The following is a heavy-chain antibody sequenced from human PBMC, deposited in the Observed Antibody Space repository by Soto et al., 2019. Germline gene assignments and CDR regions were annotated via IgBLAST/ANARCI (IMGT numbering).Heavy chain of an antibody. Sequence: QLQLQESGPGLVKPSETLSLTCTVSGGSISSSSYYWGWIRQPPGKGLEWIGSIYYSGSTYYNPSLKDPVTISVDTSKNQFTQMRSSVTAADTAVYYWARHGRRNLFDPWGQGTLVTVAS. CDR3: ARHGRRNLFDP. CDR2: IYYSGST. CDR1: GGSISSSSYY. J-gene: IGHJ5*02. V-gene: IGHV4-39*01.